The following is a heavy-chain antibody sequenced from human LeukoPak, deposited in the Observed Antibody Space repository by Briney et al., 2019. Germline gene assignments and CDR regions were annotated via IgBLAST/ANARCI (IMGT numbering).Heavy chain of an antibody. CDR1: GYSFTGYY. J-gene: IGHJ4*02. Sequence: ASVKVSCRASGYSFTGYYLHWVRQAPGQGLEWMGRINPNGGDTDFAQKFLGRVTLTRGTSITTAYMELSRLRSDDTAVYYCARVPTVIVSAGISELRIDYWGQGTLVTVSS. CDR3: ARVPTVIVSAGISELRIDY. V-gene: IGHV1-2*06. D-gene: IGHD2/OR15-2a*01. CDR2: INPNGGDT.